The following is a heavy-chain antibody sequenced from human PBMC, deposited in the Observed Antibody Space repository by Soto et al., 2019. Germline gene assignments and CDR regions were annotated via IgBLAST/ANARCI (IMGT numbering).Heavy chain of an antibody. CDR1: GFIFSDYC. J-gene: IGHJ4*02. Sequence: GGSLRLSCAASGFIFSDYCMAWIRQAPGKGLEWVSYISSSGSTIYYADSVKGRFTISRDNAKNSLYLQMNSLRAEDTAVYYCARDPREYYFDYWGQGTLVIVSS. V-gene: IGHV3-11*01. CDR3: ARDPREYYFDY. CDR2: ISSSGSTI.